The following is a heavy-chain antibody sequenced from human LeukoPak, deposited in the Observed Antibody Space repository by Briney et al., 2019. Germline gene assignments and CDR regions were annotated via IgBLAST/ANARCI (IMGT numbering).Heavy chain of an antibody. Sequence: PSETLSLSCTVPGGSISSGGYYWTWIRQHPGKGLEYIGYIYYTGTTYNNPSLKSRVTISIDTSKNHFSLKLTSVTAADTAVYYCARNRDVHNGMDVWGQGITVIVSS. CDR2: IYYTGTT. CDR3: ARNRDVHNGMDV. J-gene: IGHJ6*02. CDR1: GGSISSGGYY. V-gene: IGHV4-31*03.